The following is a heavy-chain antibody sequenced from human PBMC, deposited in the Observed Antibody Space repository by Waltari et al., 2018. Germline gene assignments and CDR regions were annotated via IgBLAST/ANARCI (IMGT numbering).Heavy chain of an antibody. CDR3: ARGQTSSSSSYWKYYYYGMDV. V-gene: IGHV4-34*01. CDR2: LNHSGST. CDR1: GGSFSGYY. D-gene: IGHD6-13*01. J-gene: IGHJ6*02. Sequence: QVQLQQWGAGLLKPSETLSLTCAVYGGSFSGYYWSWIRQPPGKGLEWIGELNHSGSTNYNPSLKMRVTISVDTSKNQFSLKLSSVTAADTAVYYCARGQTSSSSSYWKYYYYGMDVWGQGTTVTVSS.